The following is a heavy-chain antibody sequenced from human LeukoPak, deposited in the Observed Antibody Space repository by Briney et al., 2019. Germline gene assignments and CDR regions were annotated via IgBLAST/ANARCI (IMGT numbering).Heavy chain of an antibody. CDR1: GFALTSYA. Sequence: PGGSLRLSCAASGFALTSYAMSWVRQAPGQGLEWVSSISISGVSTYYADSVKGRFTISRDNSKNTLYLQMNSLRAEDTAVYYCAKKNGGNPNFDYWGQGTLVTVSS. CDR2: ISISGVST. D-gene: IGHD4-23*01. V-gene: IGHV3-23*01. J-gene: IGHJ4*02. CDR3: AKKNGGNPNFDY.